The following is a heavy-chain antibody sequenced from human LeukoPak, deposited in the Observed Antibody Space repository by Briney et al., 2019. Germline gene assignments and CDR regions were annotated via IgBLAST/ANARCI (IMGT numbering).Heavy chain of an antibody. CDR2: ISAYNGNT. Sequence: ASVKVSCKVSGYTLTELSMHWVRQAPGQGLEWMGWISAYNGNTNYAQKLQGRVTMTTDTSTSTAYMELRSLRSDDTAVYYCARGGGLVYCSSTSCYGWFDPWGQGTLVTVSS. CDR1: GYTLTELS. CDR3: ARGGGLVYCSSTSCYGWFDP. D-gene: IGHD2-2*01. J-gene: IGHJ5*02. V-gene: IGHV1-18*01.